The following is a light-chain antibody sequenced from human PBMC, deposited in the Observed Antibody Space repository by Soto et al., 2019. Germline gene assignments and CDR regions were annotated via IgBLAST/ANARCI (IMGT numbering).Light chain of an antibody. CDR1: QTISSW. V-gene: IGKV1-5*03. Sequence: DLQMTQSPSTLSGSVGDSVTITCRASQTISSWLAWYQQKPGKAPKLLIYKASTLKSGVPSRFSGSGPGTEFTLTISSLQPDDFATYYCQHYNSYSEAFGQGTKVDI. J-gene: IGKJ1*01. CDR2: KAS. CDR3: QHYNSYSEA.